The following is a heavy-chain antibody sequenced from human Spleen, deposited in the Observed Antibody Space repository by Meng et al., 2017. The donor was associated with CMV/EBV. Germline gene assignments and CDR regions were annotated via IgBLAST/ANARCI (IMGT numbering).Heavy chain of an antibody. CDR2: IKQDGSEK. CDR1: GFTLSSYW. CDR3: ARGRYGGYGDWFDP. J-gene: IGHJ5*02. V-gene: IGHV3-7*01. Sequence: ASGFTLSSYWMSWVRQAPGKGLEWVANIKQDGSEKYYVDSVKGRFTISRDNAKNSLYLQMNSLRAEDTAVYYCARGRYGGYGDWFDPWGQGTLVTVSS. D-gene: IGHD5-12*01.